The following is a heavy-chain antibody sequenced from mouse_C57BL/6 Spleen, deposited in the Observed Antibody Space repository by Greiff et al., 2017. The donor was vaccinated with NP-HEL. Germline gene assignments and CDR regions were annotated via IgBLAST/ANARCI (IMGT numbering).Heavy chain of an antibody. CDR2: ISSGSSTI. CDR3: ARTVYGSSPWFAY. CDR1: GFTFSDYG. V-gene: IGHV5-17*01. J-gene: IGHJ3*01. Sequence: EVHLVESGGGLVKPGGSLKLSCAASGFTFSDYGMHWVRQAPEKGLEWVAYISSGSSTIYYADTVRGRFTISRDNAKNTLFLQMTSLRSEDTAMYCCARTVYGSSPWFAYWGQGTLVTVSA. D-gene: IGHD1-1*01.